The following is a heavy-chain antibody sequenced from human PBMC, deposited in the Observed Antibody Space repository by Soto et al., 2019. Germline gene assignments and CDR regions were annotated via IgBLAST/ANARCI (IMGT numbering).Heavy chain of an antibody. D-gene: IGHD3-3*01. CDR3: ARGNLRLDFWNGYSGGGFDY. CDR1: GYTFTSYG. Sequence: ASVKVSCKASGYTFTSYGISWVRQAPGQGLEWMGWISAYNGNTNYAQKLQGRVTMTTDTSTSTAYMELRSLRSDDTAVYYCARGNLRLDFWNGYSGGGFDYWGQGTLVTVSS. CDR2: ISAYNGNT. V-gene: IGHV1-18*01. J-gene: IGHJ4*02.